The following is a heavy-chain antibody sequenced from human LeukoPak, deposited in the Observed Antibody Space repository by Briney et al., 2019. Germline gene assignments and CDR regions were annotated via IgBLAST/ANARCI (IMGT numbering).Heavy chain of an antibody. CDR2: ISSSGSTI. D-gene: IGHD3-22*01. Sequence: TGGSLKLSCAASGFTFSDYYMSWIRQAPGKGLEWVSYISSSGSTIYYADSVKGRFTISRDNAKNSLYLQMNSLRAEDTAVYYCARGHYYDSSGYYSSWGQGTLVTVSS. J-gene: IGHJ5*02. CDR3: ARGHYYDSSGYYSS. V-gene: IGHV3-11*01. CDR1: GFTFSDYY.